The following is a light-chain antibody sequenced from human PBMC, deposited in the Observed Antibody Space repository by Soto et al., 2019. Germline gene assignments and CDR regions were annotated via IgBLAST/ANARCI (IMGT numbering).Light chain of an antibody. CDR1: QSVSSW. V-gene: IGKV1-5*01. Sequence: DIQMTQSPSTLSASVGDRVTITCRASQSVSSWLAWYQQKPGKAPKLLIYDASNLESVVPSRFSGSGSGTEFTLTINSLQPDDFATYYCQQYNNYRTFGQGTKVEIK. CDR2: DAS. CDR3: QQYNNYRT. J-gene: IGKJ1*01.